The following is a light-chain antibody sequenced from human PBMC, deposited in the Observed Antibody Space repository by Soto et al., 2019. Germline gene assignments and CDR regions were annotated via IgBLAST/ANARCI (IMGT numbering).Light chain of an antibody. Sequence: EIQMTQSPSTLSASVGDTVSVTCRASEDVAKFLAWHQQKPGRAPKLLIYETSILQSGVPSRFSGSGSGTDFTLTISGVQPDDIATYYCQQYSTFWTFGQGTRVEVK. V-gene: IGKV1-5*03. CDR2: ETS. J-gene: IGKJ1*01. CDR1: EDVAKF. CDR3: QQYSTFWT.